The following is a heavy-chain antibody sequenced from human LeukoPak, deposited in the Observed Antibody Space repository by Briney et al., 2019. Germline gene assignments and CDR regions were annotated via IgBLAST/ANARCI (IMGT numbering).Heavy chain of an antibody. J-gene: IGHJ4*02. D-gene: IGHD3-22*01. CDR1: GYTFTGYY. V-gene: IGHV1-2*02. CDR3: ARAPSGGGYYSALIDY. CDR2: INPNGGGT. Sequence: GASVKVSCKGSGYTFTGYYMHWVRQAPGQGLEWMGWINPNGGGTKYAQKFQGRVTMTRDTSITTASMELSRLRSGDTAVYYCARAPSGGGYYSALIDYWGQGTRVTVSS.